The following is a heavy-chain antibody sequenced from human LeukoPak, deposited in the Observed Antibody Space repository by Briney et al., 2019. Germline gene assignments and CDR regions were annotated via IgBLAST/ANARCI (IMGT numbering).Heavy chain of an antibody. CDR3: ARDLFGIGY. Sequence: GGSLRLSCAASGFPFSSYWMAWVRQAPGKGLEWVASIKQDGGETFYVDSVKGRFTISRDNAKNSLYLQMNSLRAEDTAVYYCARDLFGIGYWGQGTLVTVSS. D-gene: IGHD2-21*01. CDR2: IKQDGGET. J-gene: IGHJ4*02. CDR1: GFPFSSYW. V-gene: IGHV3-7*01.